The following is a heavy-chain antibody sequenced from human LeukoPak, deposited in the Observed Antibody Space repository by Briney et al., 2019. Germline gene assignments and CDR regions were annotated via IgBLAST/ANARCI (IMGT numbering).Heavy chain of an antibody. J-gene: IGHJ6*04. CDR2: IKSKTDGGTT. V-gene: IGHV3-15*01. CDR1: GFTFSNAW. D-gene: IGHD2-2*01. CDR3: LVVPAAYYYYGMDV. Sequence: WGSVRVSCAASGFTFSNAWMSWVRQAPGQGLEWVGRIKSKTDGGTTDYAAPETGRLTISTDDSKNTLYLQMNSMKTEDTAVYYCLVVPAAYYYYGMDVWGKGTTVTLSS.